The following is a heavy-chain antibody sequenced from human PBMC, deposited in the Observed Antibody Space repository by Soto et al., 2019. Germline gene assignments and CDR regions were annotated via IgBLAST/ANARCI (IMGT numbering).Heavy chain of an antibody. Sequence: GGPLRLSCAASGFTFDDYGSSWVRQAPGKGLEWGSGIKWNGGSTGCADSVKCRFTISRDNAKSSLYLQMNSLKASDTAMYYCALNWGSIFPYNWFDPSGQGTLVTDSS. CDR2: IKWNGGST. CDR1: GFTFDDYG. CDR3: ALNWGSIFPYNWFDP. V-gene: IGHV3-20*04. J-gene: IGHJ5*02. D-gene: IGHD7-27*01.